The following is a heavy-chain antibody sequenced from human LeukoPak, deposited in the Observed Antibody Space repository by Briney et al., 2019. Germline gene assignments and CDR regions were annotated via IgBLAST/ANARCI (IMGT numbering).Heavy chain of an antibody. D-gene: IGHD1-1*01. J-gene: IGHJ4*02. CDR1: GGSISSSSYY. Sequence: SETLSLTCTVSGGSISSSSYYWGWIRQPPGKGLEWIGSIYYSGSTYYNPPLKSRVTISVDTSKNQFSLKLSSVTAADTAVYYCARKPYKWNDGHFDYWGQGTLVTVSS. CDR2: IYYSGST. V-gene: IGHV4-39*07. CDR3: ARKPYKWNDGHFDY.